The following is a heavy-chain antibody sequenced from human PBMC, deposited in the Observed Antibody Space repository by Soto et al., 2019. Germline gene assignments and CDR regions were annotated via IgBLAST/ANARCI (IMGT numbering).Heavy chain of an antibody. CDR3: ARDYDSSGYPRYYFDY. CDR2: ISYDGSNK. D-gene: IGHD3-22*01. Sequence: PGGSLRLSCATCGFTFISYGMQWVRQAPGKGLEWVAVISYDGSNKFYADSVKGRFTTSRDNSKNTLYLQMNNLRAEDTAVYYCARDYDSSGYPRYYFDYWGQGT. V-gene: IGHV3-30*03. J-gene: IGHJ4*02. CDR1: GFTFISYG.